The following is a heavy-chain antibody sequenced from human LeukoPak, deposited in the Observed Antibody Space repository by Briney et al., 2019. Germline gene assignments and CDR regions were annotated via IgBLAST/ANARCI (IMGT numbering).Heavy chain of an antibody. Sequence: GGSLRLSCAASGFTFSSYAMSWVRQAPGKGLEWVSAISGSGSSTYYADSVKGRFTISRDNSKNTLYLQMNSLRAEDTAVYYCAKAPGYYYYGMDVWGQGTTVTVSS. CDR2: ISGSGSST. CDR1: GFTFSSYA. J-gene: IGHJ6*02. V-gene: IGHV3-23*01. CDR3: AKAPGYYYYGMDV.